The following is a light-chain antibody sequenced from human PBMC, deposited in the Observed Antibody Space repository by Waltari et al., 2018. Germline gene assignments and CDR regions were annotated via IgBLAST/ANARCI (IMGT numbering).Light chain of an antibody. CDR1: QSVSSN. Sequence: EIVMTQSPATRSVSPGERATLSCRASQSVSSNLAWYQQKPGQAPRVLIYGASTRATGIPARFSGSGSGTEFTLTISSLQSEDFAFYYCQQYSNWPPYTFAQGTKLEIK. V-gene: IGKV3-15*01. CDR3: QQYSNWPPYT. J-gene: IGKJ2*01. CDR2: GAS.